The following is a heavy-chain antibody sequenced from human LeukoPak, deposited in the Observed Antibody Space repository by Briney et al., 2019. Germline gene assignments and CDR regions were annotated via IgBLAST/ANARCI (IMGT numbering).Heavy chain of an antibody. CDR2: ISGSGGIT. D-gene: IGHD1-26*01. V-gene: IGHV3-23*01. J-gene: IGHJ4*02. CDR3: AKGDTTWELPHDY. CDR1: GFTFSSYA. Sequence: LSGGSLRLSCAASGFTFSSYAMSWVRQAPGKGLEWVSAISGSGGITSYADSVKGRFTISRDNSKNTLYLQLNSLRAEDTAVYYCAKGDTTWELPHDYWGQGTLVTVSS.